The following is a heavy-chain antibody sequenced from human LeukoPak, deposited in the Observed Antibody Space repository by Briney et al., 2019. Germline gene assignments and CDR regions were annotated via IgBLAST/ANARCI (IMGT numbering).Heavy chain of an antibody. D-gene: IGHD3-3*01. V-gene: IGHV3-33*01. CDR1: GFTFSSYV. CDR2: IWYDGSNK. CDR3: ARDPFGVVTNFDY. Sequence: GRSLRLSCAASGFTFSSYVMHWVRQAPGKGLEWVAVIWYDGSNKYYADSVKGRFTISRDNAKNSLYLQMNSLRAEDTAVYYCARDPFGVVTNFDYWGQGTLVTVSS. J-gene: IGHJ4*02.